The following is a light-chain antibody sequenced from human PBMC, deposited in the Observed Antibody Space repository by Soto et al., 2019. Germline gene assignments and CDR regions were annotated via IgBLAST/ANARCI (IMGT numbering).Light chain of an antibody. V-gene: IGKV3-20*01. CDR2: DAS. J-gene: IGKJ1*01. Sequence: ESGLTQSPGTLSLSPGERATLSCRASQSVSSSYLAWYQQIPGQAPRLLIYDASNRATGIPARFSGSGSGTDFTLTISSLEPEDFALYYCHQYNNWPWTFGQGTKVDI. CDR3: HQYNNWPWT. CDR1: QSVSSSY.